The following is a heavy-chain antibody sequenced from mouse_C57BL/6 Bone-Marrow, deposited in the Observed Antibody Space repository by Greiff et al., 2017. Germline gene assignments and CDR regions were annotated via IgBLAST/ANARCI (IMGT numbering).Heavy chain of an antibody. CDR3: ARCLLLDY. D-gene: IGHD2-10*01. Sequence: EVQLQQSGPELVKPGASVKISCKASGYTFTDYYMNWVKQSHGKSLEWIGDINPNNGGTSYNQKFKGKATLTVDKSSRTAYMELRSLTSEDSAVYYGARCLLLDYWGQGTTLTVSS. V-gene: IGHV1-26*01. CDR2: INPNNGGT. J-gene: IGHJ2*01. CDR1: GYTFTDYY.